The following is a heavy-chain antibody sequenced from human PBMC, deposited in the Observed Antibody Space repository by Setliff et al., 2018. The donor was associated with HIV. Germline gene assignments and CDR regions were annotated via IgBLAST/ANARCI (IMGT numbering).Heavy chain of an antibody. J-gene: IGHJ4*02. D-gene: IGHD5-12*01. Sequence: SVKVSCKASGGTFRSFGISWVRQAPGKGLEWVGGTNPMFGTANYAQKYLGRVTIRADESTITAHLELSSLTYEDTAVFYCVRDGASGYLSNWGQGTPVTVSS. CDR1: GGTFRSFG. CDR2: TNPMFGTA. V-gene: IGHV1-69*13. CDR3: VRDGASGYLSN.